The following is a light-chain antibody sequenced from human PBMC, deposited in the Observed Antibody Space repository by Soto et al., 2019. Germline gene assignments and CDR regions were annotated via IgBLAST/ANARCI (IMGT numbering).Light chain of an antibody. CDR1: QTVDDY. CDR2: AAS. J-gene: IGKJ1*01. Sequence: DIQLTQSPTSLAASVGDRVIIACRASQTVDDYLNWYQQKPGKAPKLLIYAASSLQSGVSSRFSGSRSGTDFTLTISSLQPEDFATYYCQQSYSTTRTFGQGTKVEIK. CDR3: QQSYSTTRT. V-gene: IGKV1-39*01.